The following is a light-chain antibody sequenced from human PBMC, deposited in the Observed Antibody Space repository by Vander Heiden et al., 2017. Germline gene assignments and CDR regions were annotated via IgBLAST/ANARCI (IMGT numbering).Light chain of an antibody. V-gene: IGLV2-14*01. J-gene: IGLJ1*01. CDR2: DVD. CDR1: ISDIGGYSY. Sequence: QSALTQPASVSGSPGLSIPISCTGTISDIGGYSYVSWYQRHPGKAPKLIIYDVDSRPSGVSNRFSGSKSGKTASLTISGLQAEDEAEYYCSSYTTSGTFPYVFGAGTQVTVL. CDR3: SSYTTSGTFPYV.